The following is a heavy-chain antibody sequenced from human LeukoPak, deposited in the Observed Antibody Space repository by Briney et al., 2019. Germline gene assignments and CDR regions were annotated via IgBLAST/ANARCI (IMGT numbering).Heavy chain of an antibody. Sequence: ASVKVSCKASGYTFTSYDINWVRQATGQGLEWMGWMNPNSGNTGYAQKFQGRVTMTRNTSISTAYMELSSLRSEDTAVYYCARSGTVTSLYYYYYYMDVWGKGTTVTISS. J-gene: IGHJ6*03. V-gene: IGHV1-8*01. D-gene: IGHD4-17*01. CDR2: MNPNSGNT. CDR1: GYTFTSYD. CDR3: ARSGTVTSLYYYYYYMDV.